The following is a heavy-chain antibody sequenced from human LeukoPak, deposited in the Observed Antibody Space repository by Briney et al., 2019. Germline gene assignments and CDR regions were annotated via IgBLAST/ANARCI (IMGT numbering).Heavy chain of an antibody. CDR3: ARDLCSGGSCSDY. Sequence: GGSLRLSCAASGFTLSSYEMNWVREAPGKGLEWVSYISSSGGTIYYADSVKGRFTISRDNAKNSLYLQMNSLRAEDTAIYYCARDLCSGGSCSDYWGQGTLVTVSS. J-gene: IGHJ4*02. CDR2: ISSSGGTI. V-gene: IGHV3-48*03. CDR1: GFTLSSYE. D-gene: IGHD2-15*01.